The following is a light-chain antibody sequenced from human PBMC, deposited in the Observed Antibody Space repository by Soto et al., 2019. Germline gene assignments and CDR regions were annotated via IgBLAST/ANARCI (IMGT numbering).Light chain of an antibody. CDR2: SAS. CDR3: QKFNTAPLT. V-gene: IGKV1-27*01. J-gene: IGKJ5*01. Sequence: DIQMTQSPSSLSASVGDRVTITCRASQDISVYLAWYQQKPGKVPKLLIYSASTLQSGVPSRFIGRGSGTDFTLTISSLQPEDVATYYCQKFNTAPLTFGQGTRLEMK. CDR1: QDISVY.